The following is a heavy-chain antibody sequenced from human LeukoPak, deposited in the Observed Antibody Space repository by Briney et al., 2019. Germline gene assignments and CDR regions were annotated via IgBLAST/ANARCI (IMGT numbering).Heavy chain of an antibody. CDR2: INPNSGGT. V-gene: IGHV1-2*02. CDR1: GYTFTGYY. J-gene: IGHJ4*02. CDR3: ARGIAVVVPAASFDH. D-gene: IGHD2-2*01. Sequence: ASVKVSCKASGYTFTGYYMHWVRQAPGQGLEWMGWINPNSGGTNYAQTFQGRVTMTRDTSISTAYMELSRLRSDDTAVYYCARGIAVVVPAASFDHWGQRTLVTVAS.